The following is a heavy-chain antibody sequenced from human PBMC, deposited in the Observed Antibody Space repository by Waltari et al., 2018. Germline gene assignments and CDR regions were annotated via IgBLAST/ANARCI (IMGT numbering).Heavy chain of an antibody. J-gene: IGHJ1*01. CDR3: ARDGAPDYGGNSRRAAEYFQH. CDR2: IIPILGIA. Sequence: QVQLVQSGAEVKKPGSSVKVSCKASGGTFSSYAIRWVRQAPGQGLEWMGGIIPILGIANYAQKFQGRVTITADESTSTAYMELSSLRSEDTAVYYCARDGAPDYGGNSRRAAEYFQHWGQGTLVTVSS. D-gene: IGHD2-21*02. CDR1: GGTFSSYA. V-gene: IGHV1-69*04.